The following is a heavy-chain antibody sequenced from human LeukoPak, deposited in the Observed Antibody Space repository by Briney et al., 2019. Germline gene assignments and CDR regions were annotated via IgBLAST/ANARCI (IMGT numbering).Heavy chain of an antibody. J-gene: IGHJ4*02. CDR3: ITDPGDYENF. D-gene: IGHD4-17*01. CDR1: GFSFINAW. CDR2: IKSKSDGETR. Sequence: GGSLRLPCAASGFSFINAWMSWVRQAPGKGLEWVGRIKSKSDGETRDYAAPVRGRFAISRDDSKTTLFLLMNSLKTDDTAVYFCITDPGDYENFWGQGTLVTVSS. V-gene: IGHV3-15*01.